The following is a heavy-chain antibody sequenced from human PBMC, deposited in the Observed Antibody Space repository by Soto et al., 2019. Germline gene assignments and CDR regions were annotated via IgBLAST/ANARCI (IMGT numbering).Heavy chain of an antibody. Sequence: SETLSLTCAVSCGSISSGGYSWSWIRQPPGKGLEWIGYIYHSGSTYYNPSLKSRVTISVDRSKNQFSLKLSSVTAADTAVYYCARGGRDRARSGMDVWGQGTTVTVSS. J-gene: IGHJ6*02. CDR3: ARGGRDRARSGMDV. V-gene: IGHV4-30-2*01. CDR1: CGSISSGGYS. CDR2: IYHSGST. D-gene: IGHD6-6*01.